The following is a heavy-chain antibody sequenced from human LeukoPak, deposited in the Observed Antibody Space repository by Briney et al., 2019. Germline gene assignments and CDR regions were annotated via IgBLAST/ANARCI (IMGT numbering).Heavy chain of an antibody. J-gene: IGHJ4*02. CDR2: IYYSGST. Sequence: PSETLSLTCTVSGGSISSYYWSWIRQPPGKGLEWLGYIYYSGSTNYNPSLKSRVTISVDTSNNHFSLKLSSVTAADTAVYYCASSIAAAGEYWGQGTLVTVSS. D-gene: IGHD6-13*01. CDR1: GGSISSYY. V-gene: IGHV4-59*08. CDR3: ASSIAAAGEY.